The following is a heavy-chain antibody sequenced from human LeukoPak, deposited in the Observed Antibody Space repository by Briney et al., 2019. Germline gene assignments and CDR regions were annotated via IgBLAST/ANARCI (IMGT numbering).Heavy chain of an antibody. J-gene: IGHJ4*02. CDR2: ISGSGGST. Sequence: GGSLRLSCAASGSTFSSYAMSWVRQAPGKGLEWVSAISGSGGSTYYADSVKGRFTISRDNSENTLYLQMNSLRAEDTAVYYCAKDRGITMVRGVIGYWGQGTLVTVSS. CDR3: AKDRGITMVRGVIGY. D-gene: IGHD3-10*01. CDR1: GSTFSSYA. V-gene: IGHV3-23*01.